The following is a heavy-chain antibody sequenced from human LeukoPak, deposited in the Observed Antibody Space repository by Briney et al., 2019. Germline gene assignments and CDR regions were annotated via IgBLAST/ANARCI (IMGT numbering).Heavy chain of an antibody. CDR2: INPNSGGT. Sequence: ASVKVSCKTSGYTFNAYYMHWVRQAPGQGLEWMGWINPNSGGTNYAQKFQGRVTMTRDTSISTAYMELSRLRSDDTAVYYCARDKGGWLLAWGQGTLVTVSS. D-gene: IGHD3-22*01. CDR1: GYTFNAYY. V-gene: IGHV1-2*02. J-gene: IGHJ5*02. CDR3: ARDKGGWLLA.